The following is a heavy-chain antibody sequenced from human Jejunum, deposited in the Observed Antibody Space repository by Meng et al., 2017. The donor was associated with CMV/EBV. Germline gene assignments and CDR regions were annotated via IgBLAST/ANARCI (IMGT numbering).Heavy chain of an antibody. CDR3: AREGYCSGSGCSSTEGYGMDV. V-gene: IGHV3-21*01. CDR2: LSSSSNFI. D-gene: IGHD2-15*01. CDR1: S. Sequence: SISCVRQAPGKGLEWVSSLSSSSNFIYCADSVRGRFTISRDNANNSLYLQMNSLRAEDTALYYCAREGYCSGSGCSSTEGYGMDVWGQGTTVTVSS. J-gene: IGHJ6*02.